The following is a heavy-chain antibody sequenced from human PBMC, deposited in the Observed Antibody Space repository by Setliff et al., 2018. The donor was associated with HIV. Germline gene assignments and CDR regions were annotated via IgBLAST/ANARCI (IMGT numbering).Heavy chain of an antibody. V-gene: IGHV1-2*02. CDR3: ALASIVSTARWNH. D-gene: IGHD1-26*01. J-gene: IGHJ4*02. CDR1: GYTFSGYY. Sequence: ASVKVSCKASGYTFSGYYLHWVRRAPGQGLEWMGWINPNSGATNYAQSFQGRVTMTRDTSISTAYMDLSSLTSDDTAVYYCALASIVSTARWNHWGWGTTVTVSS. CDR2: INPNSGAT.